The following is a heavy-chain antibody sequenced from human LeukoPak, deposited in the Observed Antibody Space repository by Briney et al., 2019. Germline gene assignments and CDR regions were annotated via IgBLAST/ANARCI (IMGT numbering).Heavy chain of an antibody. V-gene: IGHV1-18*04. Sequence: ASVKVSCKASGYTFTGYYMHWVRQAPGQGLEWMGWISAYNGNTNYAQKFQGRVTMTTDTSTSTAYMELRSLRSDDTAVYYCAREGRISTIAVANYYYGMDVWGQGTTVTVS. CDR1: GYTFTGYY. J-gene: IGHJ6*02. CDR2: ISAYNGNT. D-gene: IGHD3-22*01. CDR3: AREGRISTIAVANYYYGMDV.